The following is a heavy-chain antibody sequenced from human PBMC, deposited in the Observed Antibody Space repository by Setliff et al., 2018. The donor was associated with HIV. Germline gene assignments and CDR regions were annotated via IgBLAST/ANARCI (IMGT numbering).Heavy chain of an antibody. CDR1: GDSISSAGYN. J-gene: IGHJ4*02. D-gene: IGHD3-22*01. Sequence: SETLSLTCTVSGDSISSAGYNWNWIRQHPGKGLEWIGYIYSSGSAYYNPSLKSRVTISVDTSKNQFSLKLSSVTAADTAVYYCARAAHYYDSSGPPGYWGQGTLVTVSS. CDR3: ARAAHYYDSSGPPGY. CDR2: IYSSGSA. V-gene: IGHV4-31*03.